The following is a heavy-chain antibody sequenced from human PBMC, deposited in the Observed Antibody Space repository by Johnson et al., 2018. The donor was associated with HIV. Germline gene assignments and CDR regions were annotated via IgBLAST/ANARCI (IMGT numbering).Heavy chain of an antibody. Sequence: QVQLVESGGGVVQPGRSLRLSCAASGFTISSYAMHWVRQAPGKGLEWVAVISYDGSNKYYADSVKGRFTISRDNSKNTLYLQMNSLRAEDTAVYYCAKDSGSIAFDIWGQGTMVTVSS. CDR3: AKDSGSIAFDI. V-gene: IGHV3-30*04. D-gene: IGHD6-19*01. CDR2: ISYDGSNK. J-gene: IGHJ3*02. CDR1: GFTISSYA.